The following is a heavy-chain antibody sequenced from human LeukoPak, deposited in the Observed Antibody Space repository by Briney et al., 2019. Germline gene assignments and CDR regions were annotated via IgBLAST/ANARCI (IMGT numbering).Heavy chain of an antibody. CDR1: GYTFTSYG. J-gene: IGHJ6*02. CDR3: ARQVNYGDYYYYYGMDV. D-gene: IGHD4-17*01. V-gene: IGHV1-18*01. CDR2: ISAYNGNT. Sequence: SVKVSCKASGYTFTSYGISWVRQAPGQGLEWMGWISAYNGNTNYVQKLQGRVTLTTDTSTSTAYMELRSLRSDDTAVYYCARQVNYGDYYYYYGMDVWGQGTTVTVSS.